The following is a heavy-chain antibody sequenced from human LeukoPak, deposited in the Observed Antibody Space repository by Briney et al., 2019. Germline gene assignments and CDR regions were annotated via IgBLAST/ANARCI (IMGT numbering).Heavy chain of an antibody. Sequence: RRASVKVSCKASGYTFMYYYMYWVRQAPGQGLEWMGWINPNSGGTSYAQPFQGRVSMTRDTSISTAYLELSRLTSDDTAIYFCARGGYCSGGFCPVANWGQGTLVTVSS. CDR1: GYTFMYYY. CDR2: INPNSGGT. CDR3: ARGGYCSGGFCPVAN. V-gene: IGHV1-2*02. J-gene: IGHJ4*02. D-gene: IGHD2-15*01.